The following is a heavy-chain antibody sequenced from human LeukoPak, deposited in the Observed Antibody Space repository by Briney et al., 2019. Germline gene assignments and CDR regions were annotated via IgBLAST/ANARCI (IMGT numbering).Heavy chain of an antibody. CDR2: IYYIGST. Sequence: PSQTLSLTCTVSGGSISSGDYYWSWLRQPPGKGLEWIGYIYYIGSTYYNPSLKSRVTISVDTSKKQFSLKLSSVTAADTAVYYCARDSSWFYFDYWGQGTLVTVSS. D-gene: IGHD3-10*01. V-gene: IGHV4-30-4*08. CDR1: GGSISSGDYY. J-gene: IGHJ4*02. CDR3: ARDSSWFYFDY.